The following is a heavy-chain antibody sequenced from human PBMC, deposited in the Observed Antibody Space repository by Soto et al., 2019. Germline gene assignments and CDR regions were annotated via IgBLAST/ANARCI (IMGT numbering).Heavy chain of an antibody. CDR1: GGSISSYY. CDR3: ARRRGYAFDI. Sequence: SETLSLTCTVSGGSISSYYWSWIRQPPGKGLEWIGYSYYSGSTNYNPSLKSRVTISVDTSNNQCSLKLRSVTAADTAVYYCARRRGYAFDISGQGTMVTVS. V-gene: IGHV4-59*08. J-gene: IGHJ3*02. D-gene: IGHD3-10*01. CDR2: SYYSGST.